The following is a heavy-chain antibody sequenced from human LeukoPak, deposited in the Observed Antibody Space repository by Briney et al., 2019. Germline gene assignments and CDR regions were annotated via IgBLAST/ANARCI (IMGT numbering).Heavy chain of an antibody. CDR1: GFTASRNY. CDR3: AAPPHRAYYLTY. CDR2: IYTDNTA. V-gene: IGHV3-53*01. J-gene: IGHJ4*02. D-gene: IGHD2-8*01. Sequence: GGSLRLSCEVSGFTASRNYTTWIRQAPGKGLEWVSIIYTDNTAYYADSVKGRFTISRDDSKNTLHLQVNSLRAEDTAVYYCAAPPHRAYYLTYWGQGTLVTVSS.